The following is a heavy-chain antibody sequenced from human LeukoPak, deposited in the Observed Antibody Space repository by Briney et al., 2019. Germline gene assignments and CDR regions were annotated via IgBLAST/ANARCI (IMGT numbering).Heavy chain of an antibody. V-gene: IGHV3-48*01. Sequence: GGSLRLSCAASGFTFSDYNMNWVRQAPGKGPEWVSQISATSTTIKYADFVKGRFTISRDNAKNSLNLQMNSLRADDTAVYYCVRDNLENQWLERSYWGQGALVTVSS. CDR1: GFTFSDYN. D-gene: IGHD6-19*01. J-gene: IGHJ4*02. CDR3: VRDNLENQWLERSY. CDR2: ISATSTTI.